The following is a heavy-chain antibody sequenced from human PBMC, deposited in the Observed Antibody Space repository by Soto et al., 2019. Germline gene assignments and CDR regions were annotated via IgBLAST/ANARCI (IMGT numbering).Heavy chain of an antibody. V-gene: IGHV4-59*01. CDR3: ARVAIAAAGTPYNWFEP. CDR2: IYYSGST. CDR1: GGPISSYY. Sequence: PSETLSLTCTVSGGPISSYYWTWIRQPPGKGLEWIGYIYYSGSTNYNPSRKSRVTISVGTSKNQFSLKLSSVTAADTAVYYCARVAIAAAGTPYNWFEPWGQGTLVTVSS. J-gene: IGHJ5*02. D-gene: IGHD6-13*01.